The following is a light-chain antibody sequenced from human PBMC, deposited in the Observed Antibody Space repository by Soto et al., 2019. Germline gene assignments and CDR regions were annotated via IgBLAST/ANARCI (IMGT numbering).Light chain of an antibody. CDR1: QSVSSW. CDR2: DAS. V-gene: IGKV1-5*01. Sequence: QLTQSPSSLSASVGDRVIITCRASQSVSSWLAWYQQKSGKAPKLLIYDASSLESGVPSRFSGRGSGTEFTLTISSLQPDDFATYYCQQYNSYSWTFGQGTKGDIK. CDR3: QQYNSYSWT. J-gene: IGKJ1*01.